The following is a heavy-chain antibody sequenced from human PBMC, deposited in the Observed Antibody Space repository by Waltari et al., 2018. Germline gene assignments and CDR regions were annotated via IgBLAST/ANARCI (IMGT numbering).Heavy chain of an antibody. J-gene: IGHJ4*02. Sequence: EVQLVESGGGLVQPGGSLRLSCAASGFTFSSYEMNWVRQAPGKGLEWVSYISSSGSTIYYADSVKGRFTISRDNAKNSLYLQMNSLRAEDTAVYYCARAYCSGGSCYWAYYFDYWGQGTLVTVSS. CDR1: GFTFSSYE. CDR2: ISSSGSTI. D-gene: IGHD2-15*01. CDR3: ARAYCSGGSCYWAYYFDY. V-gene: IGHV3-48*03.